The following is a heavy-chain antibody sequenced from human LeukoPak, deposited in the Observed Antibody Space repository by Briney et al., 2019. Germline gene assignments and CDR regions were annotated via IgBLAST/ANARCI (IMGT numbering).Heavy chain of an antibody. Sequence: SVKVSCKASGGTFSSYAISWVRQAPGQGLEWMGGIIPIFGTANYAQKFQGRVTITADESTSTAYMELSSLRSEDTAVYCCAIYCSSTSCYDYYYYGMDVWGQGTTVTVSS. D-gene: IGHD2-2*01. J-gene: IGHJ6*02. V-gene: IGHV1-69*01. CDR3: AIYCSSTSCYDYYYYGMDV. CDR2: IIPIFGTA. CDR1: GGTFSSYA.